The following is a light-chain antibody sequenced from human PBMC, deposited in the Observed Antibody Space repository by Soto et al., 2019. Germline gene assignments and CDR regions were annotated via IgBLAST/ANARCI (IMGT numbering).Light chain of an antibody. CDR1: SSDVGGYNY. V-gene: IGLV2-14*01. CDR3: SSYTSSSTLSYV. CDR2: EVS. Sequence: QSVLTQPASVSGSPGQSITISCTGTSSDVGGYNYVSWYQQHPGKAPKVIIYEVSNWPSGVANRSSGSKSGNTASLAISGLQAEDEADYHCSSYTSSSTLSYVFGTGTKVTVL. J-gene: IGLJ1*01.